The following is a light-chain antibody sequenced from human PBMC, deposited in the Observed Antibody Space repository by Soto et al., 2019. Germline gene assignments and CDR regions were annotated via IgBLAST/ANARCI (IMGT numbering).Light chain of an antibody. CDR3: QHRSNWLT. Sequence: EIVLTQSPATLSLSPGERATLSCRASQSVSSYLAWYQQKPGQAPRLLIYDASNRATGIPARFSGSGSGTYFTLTISSIDPEDFAVYYCQHRSNWLTFGGGTKVEIQ. CDR2: DAS. J-gene: IGKJ4*01. CDR1: QSVSSY. V-gene: IGKV3-11*01.